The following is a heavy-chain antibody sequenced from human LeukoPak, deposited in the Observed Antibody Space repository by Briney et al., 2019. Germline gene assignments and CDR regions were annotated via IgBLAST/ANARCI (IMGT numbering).Heavy chain of an antibody. D-gene: IGHD3-22*01. CDR3: ARALGSYYHDSSGYYFWFDP. V-gene: IGHV4-38-2*02. J-gene: IGHJ5*02. Sequence: PSETLSLTCTVSGYSISSGYYWGWIRQPPGKGLEWIGSIYHSGSTYYNPSLKSRVTISVDTSKNQFSLKLSSVTAADTAVYYCARALGSYYHDSSGYYFWFDPWGQGTLVTVSS. CDR2: IYHSGST. CDR1: GYSISSGYY.